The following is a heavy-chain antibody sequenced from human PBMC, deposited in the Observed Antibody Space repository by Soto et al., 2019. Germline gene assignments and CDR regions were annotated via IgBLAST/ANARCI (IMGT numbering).Heavy chain of an antibody. CDR3: AKESTMTSRGSFDY. Sequence: EVQLLESGGGLVLPGGSLRLSCAASGFTFNNYAMNWVRQAPGKGLEWVSGITGGGSTTFYADSVKGRFTISRDNSDDTLYLQVNGLRAGDTALYYCAKESTMTSRGSFDYWGRGTLVTVSS. V-gene: IGHV3-23*01. CDR1: GFTFNNYA. D-gene: IGHD6-19*01. J-gene: IGHJ4*02. CDR2: ITGGGSTT.